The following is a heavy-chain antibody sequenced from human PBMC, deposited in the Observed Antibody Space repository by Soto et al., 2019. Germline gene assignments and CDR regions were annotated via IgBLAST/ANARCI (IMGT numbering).Heavy chain of an antibody. CDR3: ARLEGLATISYYFDF. CDR1: DDSINSDKYY. V-gene: IGHV4-39*01. D-gene: IGHD3-9*01. J-gene: IGHJ4*02. Sequence: QLQLQESGPGLVKPSETLSLTCSVSDDSINSDKYYWGWIRQPPGKGLQWIGSIYYRGNAYYNPSLQTQVTMSLDTSRSQFSLKLNSVTAADSAVYFCARLEGLATISYYFDFWGPGALVTVSS. CDR2: IYYRGNA.